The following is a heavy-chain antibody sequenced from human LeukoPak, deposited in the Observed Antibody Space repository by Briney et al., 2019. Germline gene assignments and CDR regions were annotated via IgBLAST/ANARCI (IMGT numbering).Heavy chain of an antibody. CDR1: GWTFSSYA. CDR3: AKSAWYSSSSGGGYDY. J-gene: IGHJ4*02. D-gene: IGHD6-13*01. CDR2: IIPIFGTA. Sequence: SSVNVSCKASGWTFSSYASIWLRQAPGQGREWMGGIIPIFGTAEYVQKFQGRVTITADESTGTAYMELSSLRSEDTAVYYCAKSAWYSSSSGGGYDYWGQGTLVTVSS. V-gene: IGHV1-69*01.